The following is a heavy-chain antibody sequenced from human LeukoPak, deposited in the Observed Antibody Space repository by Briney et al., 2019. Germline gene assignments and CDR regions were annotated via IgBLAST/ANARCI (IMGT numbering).Heavy chain of an antibody. V-gene: IGHV3-74*01. Sequence: GGSLRLSCVASGFPFSSYWMTWVRQAPGKGLVWLSRVNSDGSTTEYADSVKGRFTISRDNAKNTPYLQMHSLRAEDTAMYYCARVTSWTAHLDYWGQGTLVTVSA. J-gene: IGHJ4*02. CDR2: VNSDGSTT. CDR1: GFPFSSYW. CDR3: ARVTSWTAHLDY. D-gene: IGHD3/OR15-3a*01.